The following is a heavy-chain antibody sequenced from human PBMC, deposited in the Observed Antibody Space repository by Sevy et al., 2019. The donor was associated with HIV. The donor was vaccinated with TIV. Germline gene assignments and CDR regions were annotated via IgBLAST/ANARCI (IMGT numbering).Heavy chain of an antibody. D-gene: IGHD6-19*01. Sequence: GGSLRLSCTTSGFTFGDFAMSWFRQAPGKGLEWVGFIRAEAYGGTPEHAASVKGRFTISRDDSKNITYLQMDSLETEDTAVYFCTRGWIAVNRRRFNWLDPWGQGTQVTVSS. CDR2: IRAEAYGGTP. V-gene: IGHV3-49*03. CDR1: GFTFGDFA. J-gene: IGHJ5*02. CDR3: TRGWIAVNRRRFNWLDP.